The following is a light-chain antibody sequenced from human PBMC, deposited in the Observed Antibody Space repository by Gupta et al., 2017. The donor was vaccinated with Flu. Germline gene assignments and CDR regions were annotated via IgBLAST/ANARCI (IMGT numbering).Light chain of an antibody. J-gene: IGLJ3*02. V-gene: IGLV3-21*02. CDR3: QVGDSSSDHWV. CDR2: DDT. CDR1: GLGGKH. Sequence: SYVLPQPPSLSVAPGQTARIPCVENGLGGKHVHWFRQKPGQAPVLVVYDDTERHSEIPERFSGSCSGTTATLTISRGEAEEEADYYCQVGDSSSDHWVFGGGTKLTVL.